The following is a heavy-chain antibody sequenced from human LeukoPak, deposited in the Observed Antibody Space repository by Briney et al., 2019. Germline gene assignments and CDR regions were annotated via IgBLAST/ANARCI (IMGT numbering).Heavy chain of an antibody. CDR1: GGSISSYY. J-gene: IGHJ5*02. CDR2: IYYSGST. V-gene: IGHV4-59*08. D-gene: IGHD2-8*01. Sequence: PSETLSLTCSVPGGSISSYYWVWIRQPPGKGLEWIGYIYYSGSTNYNSSLRSRVTISVDTSKNQFSLKLSSVTAADTAVYYCARRVSSEAWFDPWGRGILVTVSS. CDR3: ARRVSSEAWFDP.